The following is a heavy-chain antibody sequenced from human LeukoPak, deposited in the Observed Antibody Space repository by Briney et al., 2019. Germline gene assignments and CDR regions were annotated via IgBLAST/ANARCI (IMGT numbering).Heavy chain of an antibody. V-gene: IGHV4-34*01. Sequence: PSETLSLTCTVSAGSITNYYWSWIRQPPGKGLEWIGEINHSGSTNYNPSLKSRVTISVDTSKNQFSLKLSSVTAADTAVYYCARAGGVVPAAIDYWGQGTLVTVSS. CDR1: AGSITNYY. CDR3: ARAGGVVPAAIDY. D-gene: IGHD2-2*01. J-gene: IGHJ4*02. CDR2: INHSGST.